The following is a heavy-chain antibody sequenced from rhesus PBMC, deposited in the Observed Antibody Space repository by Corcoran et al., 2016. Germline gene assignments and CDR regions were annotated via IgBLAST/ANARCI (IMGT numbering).Heavy chain of an antibody. Sequence: QVQLQESGPGLVKPSETLSLTCAVSGGSISTSSYSWNWIRQPPGKGLEWIGYIKYSGAPNYNPSLESRVTISSDTSKNQFSLRLTSVTAADTAVYFCARDNYTTDGFDFWGQGLRVSVSS. J-gene: IGHJ3*01. V-gene: IGHV4-122*02. CDR3: ARDNYTTDGFDF. CDR2: IKYSGAP. CDR1: GGSISTSSYS. D-gene: IGHD1-44*01.